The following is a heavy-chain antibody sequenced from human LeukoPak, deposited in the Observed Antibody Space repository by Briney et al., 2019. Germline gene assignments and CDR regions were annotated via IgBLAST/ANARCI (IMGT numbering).Heavy chain of an antibody. V-gene: IGHV3-74*01. CDR1: GFTFSSYW. D-gene: IGHD4-11*01. J-gene: IGHJ3*01. CDR2: INSDGSVT. Sequence: PGGSLRLSCAASGFTFSSYWMNWVRQAPGKGLVWVSHINSDGSVTNYADSVKGRFTISRDNAKNTLYLQMNSLRAEDTAVYYCARRWQSNQGDAYDFRGQGTMVTVSS. CDR3: ARRWQSNQGDAYDF.